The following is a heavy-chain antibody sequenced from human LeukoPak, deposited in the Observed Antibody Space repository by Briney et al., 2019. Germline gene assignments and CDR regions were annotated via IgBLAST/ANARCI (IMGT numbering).Heavy chain of an antibody. CDR3: ARVMGIAARKNYYYYGMDV. D-gene: IGHD6-13*01. V-gene: IGHV3-23*01. J-gene: IGHJ6*02. CDR2: ISGSGGST. CDR1: GFTFSSYA. Sequence: PGGSLRLSCAASGFTFSSYAMSWVRQAPGKGLEWVSAISGSGGSTYYADSVKGRFTISRDNSKNTLYLQMNSLRAEDTAVYYCARVMGIAARKNYYYYGMDVWGQGTTVTVSS.